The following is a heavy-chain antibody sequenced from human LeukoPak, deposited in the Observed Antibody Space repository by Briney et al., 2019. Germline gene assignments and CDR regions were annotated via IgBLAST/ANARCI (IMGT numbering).Heavy chain of an antibody. CDR1: GFTFSSYS. Sequence: GGSLRLSCAASGFTFSSYSMNWVRQAPGKGLEWVSSISSSSSYIYYADSVKDRFTISRDNAKNSLYLQMNSLRAEDTAVYYCARGPRAAGTIDYWGQGTLVTVSS. CDR2: ISSSSSYI. V-gene: IGHV3-21*01. D-gene: IGHD6-13*01. CDR3: ARGPRAAGTIDY. J-gene: IGHJ4*02.